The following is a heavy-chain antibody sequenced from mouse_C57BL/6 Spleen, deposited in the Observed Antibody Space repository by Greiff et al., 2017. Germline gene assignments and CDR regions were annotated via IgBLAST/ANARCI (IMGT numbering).Heavy chain of an antibody. CDR3: ARARDYYAMDY. Sequence: EVQVVESGGGLVKPGGSLKLSCAASGFTFSDYGMHWVRQAPEKGLEWVAYISSGSSTIYYADTVKGRFTISRDNAKNTLFLQMTSLRSEDTAMYYCARARDYYAMDYWGQGTSVTVSS. J-gene: IGHJ4*01. CDR1: GFTFSDYG. V-gene: IGHV5-17*01. CDR2: ISSGSSTI.